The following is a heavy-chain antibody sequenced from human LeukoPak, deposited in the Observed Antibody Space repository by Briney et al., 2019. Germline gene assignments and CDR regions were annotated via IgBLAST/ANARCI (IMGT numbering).Heavy chain of an antibody. CDR3: ARDGRNGYEDAY. J-gene: IGHJ4*02. CDR2: ISSSNSYI. Sequence: GGSLRLSCAASGFTFSSYTMNWVRQAPGKGLEWVSSISSSNSYIYYADSVKGRFTISRDNAKNSLLLQMNSLRAEDTAVYYCARDGRNGYEDAYWGQGTLVTVSS. D-gene: IGHD5-12*01. V-gene: IGHV3-21*01. CDR1: GFTFSSYT.